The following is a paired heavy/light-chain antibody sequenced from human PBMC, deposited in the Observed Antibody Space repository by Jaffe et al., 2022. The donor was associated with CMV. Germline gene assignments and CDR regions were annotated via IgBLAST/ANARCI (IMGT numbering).Light chain of an antibody. V-gene: IGKV2-30*02. Sequence: DVVLTQSPLSLPVTLGQPAAISCMSSQSLVHSDGFTYLNWFQQRPGQSPRRLIYKVSNRDSGVPDRFSGSGSGTDFTLKISRVEAEDVGVYYCMQGTHWPYTFGQGTKLEIK. CDR1: QSLVHSDGFTY. CDR2: KVS. J-gene: IGKJ2*01. CDR3: MQGTHWPYT.
Heavy chain of an antibody. Sequence: QVQLQESGPGLVKPSETLSLTCTVSGDSVSGEHVQWGWIRQPPGKGLEWIGYFHHSVSTNYNPSLKSRVTISLDTSKNQFSLKLSSLTAADTAVYFCARDKWGSLDYWGQGTLVTVSS. V-gene: IGHV4-61*01. CDR2: FHHSVST. CDR3: ARDKWGSLDY. D-gene: IGHD7-27*01. J-gene: IGHJ4*02. CDR1: GDSVSGEHVQ.